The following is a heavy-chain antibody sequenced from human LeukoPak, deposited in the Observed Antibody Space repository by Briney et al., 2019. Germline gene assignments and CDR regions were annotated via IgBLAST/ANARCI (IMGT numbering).Heavy chain of an antibody. Sequence: PGGSLRLSCAASGFTFSSYSMNWVRQAPGKGLEWVAVISYDGSNKYYADSVKGRFTISRDNSKNTLYLQMNSLRAEDTAVYYCAKDPYSSKWELLGYFDYWGQGTLVTVSS. V-gene: IGHV3-30*18. D-gene: IGHD1-26*01. CDR3: AKDPYSSKWELLGYFDY. J-gene: IGHJ4*02. CDR1: GFTFSSYS. CDR2: ISYDGSNK.